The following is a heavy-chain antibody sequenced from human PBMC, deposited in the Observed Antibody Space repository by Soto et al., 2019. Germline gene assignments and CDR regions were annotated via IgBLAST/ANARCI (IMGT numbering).Heavy chain of an antibody. J-gene: IGHJ6*03. V-gene: IGHV1-2*02. CDR3: ARESGGATATLDYYYFYMDV. CDR1: GYTFTDYY. Sequence: QVQLVQSGAEVKKPGASVTVSCRSSGYTFTDYYMHWVRQAPGQGLEWMGWINTNSGVTKYAQNFHGVVNMTRDTSSRTVYVQLSRLRSDDTAVYYCARESGGATATLDYYYFYMDVWGTGTTVTVSS. CDR2: INTNSGVT. D-gene: IGHD5-12*01.